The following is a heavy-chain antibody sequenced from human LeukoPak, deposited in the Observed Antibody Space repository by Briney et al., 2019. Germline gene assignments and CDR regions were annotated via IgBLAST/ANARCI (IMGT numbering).Heavy chain of an antibody. CDR1: GFTLSSYS. CDR2: ISSTSSYI. V-gene: IGHV3-21*01. J-gene: IGHJ4*02. D-gene: IGHD6-19*01. Sequence: TGGSLSLSCGASGFTLSSYSMNWVRQAPGKGREWVSSISSTSSYIYYADSVKGRFTISRDNAKNSLSLQMNSLRAEDTAVYYCTREVAVAFDSWGQGTLVTVSS. CDR3: TREVAVAFDS.